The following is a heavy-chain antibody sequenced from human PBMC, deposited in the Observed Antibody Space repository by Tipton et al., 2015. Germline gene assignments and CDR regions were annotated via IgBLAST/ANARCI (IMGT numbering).Heavy chain of an antibody. CDR3: ACQDYDSLTRDYQTVDY. V-gene: IGHV4-39*07. CDR2: IYYSGST. J-gene: IGHJ4*02. CDR1: GGSISSSSYY. D-gene: IGHD3-9*01. Sequence: TLSLTCTVSGGSISSSSYYWGWIRQPPGKELEWIGSIYYSGSTYYNPSLKSRVTMSRDTSKNQFSLKLTSVTAADTAVYYCACQDYDSLTRDYQTVDYWGQGTLVTVSS.